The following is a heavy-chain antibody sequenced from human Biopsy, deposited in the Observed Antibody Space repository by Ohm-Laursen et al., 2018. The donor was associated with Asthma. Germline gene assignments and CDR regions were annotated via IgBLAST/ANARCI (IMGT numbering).Heavy chain of an antibody. CDR3: ATFPYGDYLPLDY. CDR2: ISGSGGST. J-gene: IGHJ4*02. Sequence: SLRLSCTASGFTFSSYAMSWVRQAPGKGLEWVSAISGSGGSTYYADSVKGRFTISRDNYKNTLYLQMNSLRAEDTAVYYCATFPYGDYLPLDYWGQGTLVTVSS. D-gene: IGHD4-17*01. CDR1: GFTFSSYA. V-gene: IGHV3-23*01.